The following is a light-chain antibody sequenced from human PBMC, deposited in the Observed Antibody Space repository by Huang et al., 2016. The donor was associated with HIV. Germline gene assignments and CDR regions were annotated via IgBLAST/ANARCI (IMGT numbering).Light chain of an antibody. J-gene: IGKJ2*01. CDR2: LAS. V-gene: IGKV2-28*01. CDR3: MQTLQTPYT. CDR1: QSLLHHNGYRY. Sequence: DFVMTQSPLSLPVTPGEPASISFRSSQSLLHHNGYRYVDWYVQKQGQSPQLLIDLASNRAPGVPDRFSGSGSGVDFALKISRVEAEDVGVYYCMQTLQTPYTFGQGTKLEIK.